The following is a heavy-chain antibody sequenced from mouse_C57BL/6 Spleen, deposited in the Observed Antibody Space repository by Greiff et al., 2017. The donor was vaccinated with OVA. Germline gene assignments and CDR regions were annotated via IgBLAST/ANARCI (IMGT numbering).Heavy chain of an antibody. J-gene: IGHJ2*01. CDR2: INPNNGGT. V-gene: IGHV1-18*01. D-gene: IGHD4-1*01. CDR3: ARVGVLNWAVGCYFDY. Sequence: VQLQQSGPELVKPGASVKIPCKASGYTFTDYNMDWVKQSHGKSLEWIGDINPNNGGTIYNQKFKGKATLTVDKSSSTAYMELRSLTSEDTAVYYGARVGVLNWAVGCYFDYWGQGTTLTVSS. CDR1: GYTFTDYN.